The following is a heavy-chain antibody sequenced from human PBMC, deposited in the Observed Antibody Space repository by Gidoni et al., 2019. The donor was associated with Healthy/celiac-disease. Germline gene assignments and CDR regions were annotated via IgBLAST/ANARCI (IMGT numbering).Heavy chain of an antibody. CDR2: ISSSSSYT. Sequence: QVQLVESGGGLVKPGGSLRLSCAASGFTLSDYYMSWIRQAPGKGLEWVSYISSSSSYTNYADSVKGRFTISRDNAKNSLYLQMNSLRAEDTAVYYCARGARYYYYGMDVWGQGTTVTVSS. J-gene: IGHJ6*02. V-gene: IGHV3-11*05. CDR1: GFTLSDYY. CDR3: ARGARYYYYGMDV.